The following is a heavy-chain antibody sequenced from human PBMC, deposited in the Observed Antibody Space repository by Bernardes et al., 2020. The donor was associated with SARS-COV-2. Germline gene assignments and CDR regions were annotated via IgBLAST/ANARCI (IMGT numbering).Heavy chain of an antibody. D-gene: IGHD1-26*01. CDR3: ARGDLSGTYGVGDY. V-gene: IGHV3-74*01. Sequence: GGSLRLSCAASGFTFSNYWMHWVRQVPGTGLVWVSRIKTDGSSTSYADSVKGRFTIYRDNAKNTLYLQMNSLRVEDTAVYYCARGDLSGTYGVGDYWGQGTLVTVSS. J-gene: IGHJ4*02. CDR2: IKTDGSST. CDR1: GFTFSNYW.